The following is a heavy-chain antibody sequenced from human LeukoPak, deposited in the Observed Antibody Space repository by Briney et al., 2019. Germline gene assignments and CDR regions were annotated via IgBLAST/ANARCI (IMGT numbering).Heavy chain of an antibody. J-gene: IGHJ4*02. CDR2: ISYDGSNK. CDR1: GFTFSSYG. V-gene: IGHV3-30*18. Sequence: SGGSLRLSCAASGFTFSSYGMHWVRQAPGKGLEWVAVISYDGSNKYYADSVKGRFTISRDNSKNTLYLQMNSLRAEDTAVCYCAKTRGIVVVPAAIDYWGQGTLVTVSS. D-gene: IGHD2-2*01. CDR3: AKTRGIVVVPAAIDY.